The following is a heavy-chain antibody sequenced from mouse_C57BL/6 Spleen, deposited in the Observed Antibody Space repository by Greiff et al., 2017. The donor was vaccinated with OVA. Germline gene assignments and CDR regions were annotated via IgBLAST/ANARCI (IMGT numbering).Heavy chain of an antibody. CDR3: ASRDCSSYVDY. D-gene: IGHD1-1*01. Sequence: VQLQQPGAELVMPGASVKLSCKASGYTFTSYWMHWVKQRPGQGLEWIGEIDPSDSYTNYNQKFKGKSTLTVDKSSSTAYMQLSSLTSEDSAVYYCASRDCSSYVDYWGQGTTLTVSS. CDR1: GYTFTSYW. CDR2: IDPSDSYT. J-gene: IGHJ2*01. V-gene: IGHV1-69*01.